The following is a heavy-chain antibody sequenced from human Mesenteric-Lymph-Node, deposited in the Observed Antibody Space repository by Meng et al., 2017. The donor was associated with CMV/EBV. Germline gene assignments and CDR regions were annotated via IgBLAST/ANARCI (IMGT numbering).Heavy chain of an antibody. V-gene: IGHV3-48*04. CDR1: GFTFSTYS. J-gene: IGHJ6*02. D-gene: IGHD2-15*01. CDR3: AEGGYCSGGRCSDSYYYYAMDV. Sequence: GGSLRLSCAASGFTFSTYSMNWVRQAPGKGLEWISYISSRSSIIYYADSVKGRFTISRDNAKNSLYLQMSSLRAEDTAVYYCAEGGYCSGGRCSDSYYYYAMDVWGQGTTVTVSS. CDR2: ISSRSSII.